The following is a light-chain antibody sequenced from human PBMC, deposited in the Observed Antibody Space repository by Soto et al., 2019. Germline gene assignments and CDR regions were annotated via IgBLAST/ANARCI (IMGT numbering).Light chain of an antibody. Sequence: DIQMTQSPSSLSASVGDRVTITCRASQSITKYLNWYRQKPGKAPELLIYAAATLQSGVPSRFSGSGSGTEFTLTISSLEPEDFATYYCQHTYSSPRTFGQGTKVDI. CDR2: AAA. CDR3: QHTYSSPRT. V-gene: IGKV1-39*01. CDR1: QSITKY. J-gene: IGKJ1*01.